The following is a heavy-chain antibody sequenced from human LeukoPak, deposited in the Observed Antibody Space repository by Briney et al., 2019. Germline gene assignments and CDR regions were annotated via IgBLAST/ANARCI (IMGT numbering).Heavy chain of an antibody. CDR3: AKTRGYSRDFFDY. Sequence: GGSLRLSCAASGLNFSSHAMSWVRPAPGKGLEWVSAISGSGGSTDYADSVKGRFTISRDNSKNTLYLQMNSLRAEDTAVYYCAKTRGYSRDFFDYWGQGTLVTVSS. D-gene: IGHD6-13*01. J-gene: IGHJ4*02. CDR2: ISGSGGST. CDR1: GLNFSSHA. V-gene: IGHV3-23*01.